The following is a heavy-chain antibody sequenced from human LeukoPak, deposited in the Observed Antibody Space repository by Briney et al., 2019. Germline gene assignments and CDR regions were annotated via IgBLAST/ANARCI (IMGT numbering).Heavy chain of an antibody. CDR1: GFTFSSYW. V-gene: IGHV3-7*01. CDR3: ARGYSYGYTQTDY. CDR2: IKQDGSEK. J-gene: IGHJ4*02. Sequence: GESLRLSCAASGFTFSSYWMSWVRQAPGKGLEWVANIKQDGSEKYYVDSVKGRFTISRDNAKNPLYLQMNSLRAEDTAVYYCARGYSYGYTQTDYWGQGTLVTVSS. D-gene: IGHD5-18*01.